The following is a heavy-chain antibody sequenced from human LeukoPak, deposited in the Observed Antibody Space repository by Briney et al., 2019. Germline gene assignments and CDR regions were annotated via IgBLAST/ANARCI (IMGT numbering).Heavy chain of an antibody. D-gene: IGHD6-19*01. J-gene: IGHJ4*02. CDR1: VFTFSEDY. Sequence: PGGALRLSCAPSVFTFSEDYKNWIRQAPGKGVGWVSYIIGSGSYTNYADSVKGRFTISRDNAKNSLYLQMNSLRAEDTAVYYCARGESFSSGWPYYFDFWGQGALVTVSS. CDR2: IIGSGSYT. CDR3: ARGESFSSGWPYYFDF. V-gene: IGHV3-11*05.